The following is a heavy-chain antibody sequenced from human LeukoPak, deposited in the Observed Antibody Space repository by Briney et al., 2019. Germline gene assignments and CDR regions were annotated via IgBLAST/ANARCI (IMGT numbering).Heavy chain of an antibody. CDR2: ISWNSGSI. D-gene: IGHD5-24*01. Sequence: SLRLSFAASGFTFDDYAMHWVRQAPGKGLEWVSGISWNSGSIGYADSVKGRFTISRDNAKNSLYLQMNSLRAEDTALYYCAKDITFDGYKYYFDYWGQGTLVTVSS. CDR3: AKDITFDGYKYYFDY. CDR1: GFTFDDYA. J-gene: IGHJ4*02. V-gene: IGHV3-9*01.